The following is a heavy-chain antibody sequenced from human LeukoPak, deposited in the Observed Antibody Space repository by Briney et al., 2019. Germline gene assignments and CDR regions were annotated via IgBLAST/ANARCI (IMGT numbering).Heavy chain of an antibody. V-gene: IGHV5-51*01. CDR3: ARSDYYDSSGYYYRWFDP. CDR1: RYSFTSYW. J-gene: IGHJ5*02. CDR2: IYPGDSDT. Sequence: GESLKISCKGSRYSFTSYWIGWVRQMPRKGLEWMGIIYPGDSDTRYSPSFQGQVTISADKSISTAYLQWSSLKASDTAMYYCARSDYYDSSGYYYRWFDPWGQGTLVTVSS. D-gene: IGHD3-22*01.